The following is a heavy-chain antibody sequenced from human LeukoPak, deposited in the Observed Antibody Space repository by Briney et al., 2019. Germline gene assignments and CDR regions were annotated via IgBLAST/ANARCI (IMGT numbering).Heavy chain of an antibody. D-gene: IGHD1-14*01. J-gene: IGHJ4*02. CDR2: MNPNSGNT. Sequence: ASVKVSCKASGYTFTSYDINWVRQATGQGLEWMGWMNPNSGNTGYAQKFQGRVTITRNTSISTAYMELSSLRSEDTAVYYCARAQPGSPPKVWNYWGQGTLVTVSS. CDR1: GYTFTSYD. V-gene: IGHV1-8*03. CDR3: ARAQPGSPPKVWNY.